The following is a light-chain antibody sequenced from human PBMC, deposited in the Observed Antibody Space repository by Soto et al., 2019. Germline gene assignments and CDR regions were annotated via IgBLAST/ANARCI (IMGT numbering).Light chain of an antibody. CDR1: QSVGSY. CDR2: DAS. Sequence: EIVLTQSPATLSLSPGERATLSCRASQSVGSYLSWYQQKPGQAPRLLFYDASNRATGIPARFSGSGSGTDFTLTISSLEPEDFAVYFCHQRSNWPLTFGGGTKVDIK. V-gene: IGKV3-11*01. CDR3: HQRSNWPLT. J-gene: IGKJ4*01.